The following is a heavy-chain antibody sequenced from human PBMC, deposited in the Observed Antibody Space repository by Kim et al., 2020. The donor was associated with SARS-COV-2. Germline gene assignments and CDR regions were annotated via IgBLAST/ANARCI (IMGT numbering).Heavy chain of an antibody. Sequence: SETLSLTCTVSGGSVSSGSYYWSWIRQPPGKGLEWIGYIYYSGSTNYNPSLKSRVTISVDTSKNQFSLKLSSVTAADTAVYYCARSELAIVVVPAAMVGWFDPWGQGTLVTVSS. V-gene: IGHV4-61*01. CDR2: IYYSGST. CDR3: ARSELAIVVVPAAMVGWFDP. J-gene: IGHJ5*02. D-gene: IGHD2-2*01. CDR1: GGSVSSGSYY.